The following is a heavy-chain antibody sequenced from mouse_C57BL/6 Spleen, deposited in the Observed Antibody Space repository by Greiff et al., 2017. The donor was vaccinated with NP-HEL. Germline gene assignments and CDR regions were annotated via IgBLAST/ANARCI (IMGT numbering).Heavy chain of an antibody. Sequence: EVKLMESGGGLVQPGGSLSLSCAASGFTFTDYYMSWVRQPPGKALEWLGFIRNKANGYTTEYSASVKVRFTISRDNSQSILYLQMDALMAEDSATYYCARNYYGSSYVPYAMDYWGQGTSVTVSS. V-gene: IGHV7-3*01. D-gene: IGHD1-1*01. J-gene: IGHJ4*01. CDR1: GFTFTDYY. CDR2: IRNKANGYTT. CDR3: ARNYYGSSYVPYAMDY.